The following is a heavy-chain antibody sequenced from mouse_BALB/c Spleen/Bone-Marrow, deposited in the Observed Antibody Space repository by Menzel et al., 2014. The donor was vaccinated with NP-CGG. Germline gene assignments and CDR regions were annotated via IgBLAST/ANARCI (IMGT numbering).Heavy chain of an antibody. Sequence: QVQLQQSGPGLVAPSQSLSITCTVSGFSLTGYGVNWVRQPPGKGLEWLGMIWGDGSTDYNSALKSRLSISKDSSKSQVFLKMNGLQTDDTARYYCARREYGNYVAYWGQGTLVTVSA. CDR1: GFSLTGYG. V-gene: IGHV2-6-7*01. J-gene: IGHJ3*01. D-gene: IGHD2-10*02. CDR2: IWGDGST. CDR3: ARREYGNYVAY.